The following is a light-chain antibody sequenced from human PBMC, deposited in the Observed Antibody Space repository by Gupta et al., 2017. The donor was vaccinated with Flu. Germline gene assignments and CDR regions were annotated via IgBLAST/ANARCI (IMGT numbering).Light chain of an antibody. J-gene: IGLJ3*02. CDR2: VNSDGSH. V-gene: IGLV4-69*01. CDR1: KGDSGHA. Sequence: QLVLPHSPSPPPSLGPPVNLTCTLTKGDSGHADAGHQQQPEKGPRYLMIVNSDGSHMKGDGIPDCVSGSSSAAARSITSSSLQSEDDSYYYCQTWSNGMRVFGGGTKLTVL. CDR3: QTWSNGMRV.